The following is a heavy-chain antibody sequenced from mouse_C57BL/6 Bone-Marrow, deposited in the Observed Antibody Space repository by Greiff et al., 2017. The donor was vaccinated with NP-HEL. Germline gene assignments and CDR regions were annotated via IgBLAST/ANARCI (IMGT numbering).Heavy chain of an antibody. Sequence: EVQLVESGGGLVKPGGSLKLSCAASGFTFSDYGMHWVRQAPEKGLEWVAYISSGSSTIYYADTVKGRITISRDNAKNTLFLQMTSLRSEDTAMYYCARRLYYGSDFDYWGQGTTLTVSS. CDR3: ARRLYYGSDFDY. CDR1: GFTFSDYG. CDR2: ISSGSSTI. D-gene: IGHD1-1*01. J-gene: IGHJ2*01. V-gene: IGHV5-17*01.